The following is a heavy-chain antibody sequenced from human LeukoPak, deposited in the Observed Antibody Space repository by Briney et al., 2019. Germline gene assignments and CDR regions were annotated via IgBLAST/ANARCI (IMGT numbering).Heavy chain of an antibody. Sequence: GGSLRLSCAASGFTFSSYAMSRVRQAPGKGLEWGSAISGSGGSTYYADSVKGRFTISIDNSKNTLYLQMNSLRAEDTAVYYCAKEPYCGGDCYWNYFDYWGQGTLVTVSS. D-gene: IGHD2-21*02. CDR2: ISGSGGST. V-gene: IGHV3-23*01. J-gene: IGHJ4*02. CDR1: GFTFSSYA. CDR3: AKEPYCGGDCYWNYFDY.